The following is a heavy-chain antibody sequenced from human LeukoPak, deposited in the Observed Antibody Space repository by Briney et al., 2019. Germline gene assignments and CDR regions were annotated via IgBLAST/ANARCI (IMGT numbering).Heavy chain of an antibody. CDR3: ARGAIFGVVYGMDV. D-gene: IGHD3-3*01. Sequence: SETLSLTCTVSGGSVSSGSYYWSWIRQPPGKGLEWFGYIYYSGSTNYNPSLKSRVTISVDTSKDQFSLKLSSVTAADTAVYYCARGAIFGVVYGMDVWGQGTTVTVSS. CDR1: GGSVSSGSYY. CDR2: IYYSGST. J-gene: IGHJ6*02. V-gene: IGHV4-61*01.